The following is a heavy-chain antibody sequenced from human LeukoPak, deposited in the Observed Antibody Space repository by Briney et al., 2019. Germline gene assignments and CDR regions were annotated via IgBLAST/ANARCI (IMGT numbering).Heavy chain of an antibody. J-gene: IGHJ4*02. CDR3: ARDAMTTVTFDY. D-gene: IGHD4-17*01. CDR1: GFTFSSYS. Sequence: PGGSLRLSCAASGFTFSSYSMNWVRQAPGKGLEWVSSISSSSSYINYADSVKGRFTISRDNAKNSLYLQMNSLRAEDTAVYYCARDAMTTVTFDYWGQGTLVTVSS. CDR2: ISSSSSYI. V-gene: IGHV3-21*01.